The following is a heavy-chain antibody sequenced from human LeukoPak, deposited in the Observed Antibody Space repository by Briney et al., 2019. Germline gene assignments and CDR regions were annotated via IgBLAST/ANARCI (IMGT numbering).Heavy chain of an antibody. Sequence: GGSLRLSCAASGFIFSTYWMSWVRQAPGKGLEWVANIKRDGSEKNYVDSVKGRFTISRDNAKNSLYLQMNSLRAEDTAVYYCAKDRASSGWMLKYWGQGTLVTVSS. CDR3: AKDRASSGWMLKY. CDR1: GFIFSTYW. D-gene: IGHD6-19*01. V-gene: IGHV3-7*03. CDR2: IKRDGSEK. J-gene: IGHJ4*02.